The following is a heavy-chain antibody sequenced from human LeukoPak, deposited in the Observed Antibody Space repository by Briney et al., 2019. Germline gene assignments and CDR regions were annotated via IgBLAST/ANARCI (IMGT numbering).Heavy chain of an antibody. J-gene: IGHJ1*01. CDR3: ARDHPREGSYRYLTYFQH. V-gene: IGHV3-30*04. CDR2: ISYDGSNK. CDR1: GFTFSSYA. D-gene: IGHD3-16*02. Sequence: PGGSPRLSCAASGFTFSSYAMHWVRQAPGKGLEWVAVISYDGSNKYYADSVKGRFTISRDNSKNTLYLQMNSLRAEDTAVYYCARDHPREGSYRYLTYFQHWGQGTLVTVSS.